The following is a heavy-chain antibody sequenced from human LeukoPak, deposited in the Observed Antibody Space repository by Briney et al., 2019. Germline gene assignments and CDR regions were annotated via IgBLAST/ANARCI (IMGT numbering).Heavy chain of an antibody. CDR1: GFTFSNYE. J-gene: IGHJ3*02. V-gene: IGHV3-48*03. CDR3: ASGILTGYYRGDAFDI. Sequence: GGSLRLSCAASGFTFSNYEMNWVRQAPGKGLEWVSYISSSGSTIYYAASVKGRFTISRDNAKNSLYLQMSSLRAEDTAVYYCASGILTGYYRGDAFDIWGQGTMVTVSS. D-gene: IGHD3-9*01. CDR2: ISSSGSTI.